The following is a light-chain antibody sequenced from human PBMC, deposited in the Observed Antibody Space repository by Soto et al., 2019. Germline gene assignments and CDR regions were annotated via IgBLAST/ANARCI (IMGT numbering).Light chain of an antibody. CDR2: DAS. CDR1: QSVRSNY. J-gene: IGKJ4*01. CDR3: QQYGSTTLT. V-gene: IGKV3-20*01. Sequence: EIVLKQSPDTLSLSPGERATLSCRASQSVRSNYLAWYQQKPGQAPRFLIYDASSRATGIPDRFSGSGSGTDFTLTISRLGPEDFAVYYCQQYGSTTLTFGGGTKVDIK.